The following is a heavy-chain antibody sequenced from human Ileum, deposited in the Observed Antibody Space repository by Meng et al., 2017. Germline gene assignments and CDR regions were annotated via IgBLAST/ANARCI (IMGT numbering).Heavy chain of an antibody. V-gene: IGHV4-31*03. CDR2: IHYTGST. Sequence: QVQLQEAGPGRVKGPQTLARTGPVSGGSIGSAAYYWTWIRQHPAKGLEWIGYIHYTGSTSYNPSLESRTSTSIDTSNNQFSLKVTSVTAADTAVYYCARGVSAAGLFDNWGPGTLVTVSS. J-gene: IGHJ4*02. D-gene: IGHD2-2*01. CDR3: ARGVSAAGLFDN. CDR1: GGSIGSAAYY.